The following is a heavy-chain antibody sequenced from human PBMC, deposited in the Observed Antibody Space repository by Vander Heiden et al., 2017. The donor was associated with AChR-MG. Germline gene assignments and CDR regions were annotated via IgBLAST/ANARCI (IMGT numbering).Heavy chain of an antibody. V-gene: IGHV1-18*01. CDR1: GYTLTSSG. D-gene: IGHD1-26*01. Sequence: QVRLVQSGVELKKPGASVKVACKAAGYTLTSSGSSWERQPPGQGLEWMGWISTNNGNTNHAQRLKGRVSMTTDTATSTAYMELRSLRSDDTAMYYCARDPSESRRHSLYGMDVWGPGTTVTVSS. J-gene: IGHJ6*02. CDR2: ISTNNGNT. CDR3: ARDPSESRRHSLYGMDV.